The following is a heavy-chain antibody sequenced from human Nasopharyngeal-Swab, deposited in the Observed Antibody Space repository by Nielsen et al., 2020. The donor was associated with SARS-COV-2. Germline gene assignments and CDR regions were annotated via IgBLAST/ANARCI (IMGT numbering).Heavy chain of an antibody. CDR2: IWYDGSSK. D-gene: IGHD1-26*01. CDR3: ARDIGVGATPQDY. V-gene: IGHV3-33*01. CDR1: GFTFCSYC. Sequence: GESLKVSSAASGFTFCSYCMHWVRQAPGKGLEWVAVIWYDGSSKYYADSVKGRFTISRDNSKNTLYLQMNSLRAEDTAVYYCARDIGVGATPQDYWGQGTLVTVSS. J-gene: IGHJ4*02.